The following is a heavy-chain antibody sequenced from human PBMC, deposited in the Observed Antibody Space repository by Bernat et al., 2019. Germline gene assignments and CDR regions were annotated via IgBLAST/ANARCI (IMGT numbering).Heavy chain of an antibody. J-gene: IGHJ4*02. CDR1: GYTFSSYG. V-gene: IGHV1-18*04. Sequence: QVQLVQSGAEVKKPGASVKVSCKASGYTFSSYGISWVRQAPGHGLEWMGWVSAYNGNTNYAQKLQGRVTMTTDTSTSTAYMEVRSLRSDDTAVYFCAGQASPTGNPADYWGQGTLVTVSS. CDR2: VSAYNGNT. CDR3: AGQASPTGNPADY. D-gene: IGHD1-14*01.